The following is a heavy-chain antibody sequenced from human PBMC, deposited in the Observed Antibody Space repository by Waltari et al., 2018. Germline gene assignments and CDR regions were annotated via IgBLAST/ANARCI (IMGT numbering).Heavy chain of an antibody. CDR3: ARHGVDWNDAFDI. CDR1: GYSVTSYW. V-gene: IGHV5-51*01. Sequence: EVQLVQSGAEVKKPGESLKISCKGSGYSVTSYWIGWVRQMPGKGLEWVAIIYPGYSDTRYSPSFQGQVTISADKSISTAYLQWSSLKASDTAMYYCARHGVDWNDAFDIWGQGTMVTVSS. CDR2: IYPGYSDT. J-gene: IGHJ3*02. D-gene: IGHD1-1*01.